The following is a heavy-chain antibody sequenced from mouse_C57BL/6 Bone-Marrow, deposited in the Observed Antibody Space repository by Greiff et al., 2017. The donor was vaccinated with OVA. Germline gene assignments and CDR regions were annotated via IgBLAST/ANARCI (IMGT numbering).Heavy chain of an antibody. D-gene: IGHD3-2*02. V-gene: IGHV10-1*01. CDR3: VRTAQATPFAY. CDR1: GFSFNTYA. Sequence: EVQLQESGGGLVQPKGSLKLSCAASGFSFNTYAMNWVRQAPGKGLEWVARIRSKSNNYATYYADSVKDRFTISRDDSESMLYLQMNNLKTEDTAMYYCVRTAQATPFAYWGQGTLVTVSA. J-gene: IGHJ3*01. CDR2: IRSKSNNYAT.